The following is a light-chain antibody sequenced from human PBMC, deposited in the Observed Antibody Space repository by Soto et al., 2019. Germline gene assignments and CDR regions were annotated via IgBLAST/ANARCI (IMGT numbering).Light chain of an antibody. CDR1: SGSIASNY. V-gene: IGLV6-57*04. CDR3: QSYDSSNHMV. Sequence: NFMLTQPHSVSESPGKTVTISCTRSSGSIASNYVQWYQQRPGSAPTTVIYEDNQRPSGVPDRFSGSIDSSSNSAFLTISGLKTEDEADYYCQSYDSSNHMVFGGGTKLTVL. J-gene: IGLJ2*01. CDR2: EDN.